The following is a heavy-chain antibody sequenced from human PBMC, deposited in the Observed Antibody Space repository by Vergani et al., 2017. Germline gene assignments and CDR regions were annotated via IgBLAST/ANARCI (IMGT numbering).Heavy chain of an antibody. D-gene: IGHD2-2*01. Sequence: QVQLVQSGAEVKKPGASVKVSCKASGYTFTDYFMHWVRQAPGQGLEWMGWINPNSGGTYYAQKFQGRVTMTRDTSISTAYMKLSNLRSDDTAVYYCARVGTSSNRDYLDYWGQATMVTVSS. V-gene: IGHV1-2*02. CDR3: ARVGTSSNRDYLDY. CDR2: INPNSGGT. CDR1: GYTFTDYF. J-gene: IGHJ4*02.